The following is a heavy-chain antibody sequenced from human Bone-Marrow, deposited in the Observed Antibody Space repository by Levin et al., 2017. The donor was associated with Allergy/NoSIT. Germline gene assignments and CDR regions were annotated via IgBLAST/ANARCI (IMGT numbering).Heavy chain of an antibody. Sequence: QTGGSLRLSCAASGFTFGGYWMSWLRQAPGKGLEWVANIKYGGSERNYVGSVKGRFTISRDSAKNSLYLQMDSLRDGDPAVCYCAGEGPGTAVAGIWRRGTLVTVSS. V-gene: IGHV3-7*01. CDR1: GFTFGGYW. CDR3: AGEGPGTAVAGI. CDR2: IKYGGSER. J-gene: IGHJ1*01. D-gene: IGHD6-19*01.